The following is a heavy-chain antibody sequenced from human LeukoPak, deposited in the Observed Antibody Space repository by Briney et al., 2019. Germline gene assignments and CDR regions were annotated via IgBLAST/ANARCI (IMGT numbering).Heavy chain of an antibody. D-gene: IGHD5-12*01. CDR3: ARDIGYSGYDYRDY. J-gene: IGHJ4*02. CDR2: INSDGSST. Sequence: PGVSLRLSCAASGFTFSSYWMHWVRQAPGKRLVWVSRINSDGSSTSYADSVKGRFTISRDNAKNTLYLQMNSLRAEDTAVYYCARDIGYSGYDYRDYWGQGTLVTVSS. V-gene: IGHV3-74*01. CDR1: GFTFSSYW.